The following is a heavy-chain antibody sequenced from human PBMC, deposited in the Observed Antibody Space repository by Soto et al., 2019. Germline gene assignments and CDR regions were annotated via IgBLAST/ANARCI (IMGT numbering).Heavy chain of an antibody. Sequence: NHSECLAITCAAYGGCFSGYYWAGILKHPGKGLEWIGEINHSGSTNYNPSLKSRVTISVDTSKNQFSLKLSSVTAADTAVYYCARGRGIDYWGQGTLVTVSS. CDR2: INHSGST. J-gene: IGHJ4*02. CDR3: ARGRGIDY. D-gene: IGHD2-15*01. V-gene: IGHV4-34*01. CDR1: GGCFSGYY.